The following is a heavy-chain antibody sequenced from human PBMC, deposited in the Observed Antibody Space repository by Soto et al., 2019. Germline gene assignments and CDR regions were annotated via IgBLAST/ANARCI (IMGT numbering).Heavy chain of an antibody. CDR2: ISHSGST. J-gene: IGHJ4*02. CDR3: ARGGTYYDILTGSFDY. Sequence: SETLSLTCDVSGGSISSSHRWSWVRQPPGVGLEWIGEISHSGSTNYNPSLKSRVTISIDKSKNHFSLKLSSLTAADTAVYYCARGGTYYDILTGSFDYWGQGTLVTVSS. D-gene: IGHD3-9*01. CDR1: GGSISSSHR. V-gene: IGHV4-4*02.